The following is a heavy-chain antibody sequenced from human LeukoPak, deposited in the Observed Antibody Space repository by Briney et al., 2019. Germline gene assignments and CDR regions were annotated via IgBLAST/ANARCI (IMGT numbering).Heavy chain of an antibody. V-gene: IGHV1-69*05. Sequence: ASVKVSCKASGGTFSSYAISWVRQAPGQGLEWMGGIIPIFGTANYAQKFQGRVTITTDESTSTVYMELSSLRSDDTAVYYCARVQDIVVVPAAPHDAFDIWGQGTMVTVSS. CDR1: GGTFSSYA. CDR2: IIPIFGTA. CDR3: ARVQDIVVVPAAPHDAFDI. J-gene: IGHJ3*02. D-gene: IGHD2-2*01.